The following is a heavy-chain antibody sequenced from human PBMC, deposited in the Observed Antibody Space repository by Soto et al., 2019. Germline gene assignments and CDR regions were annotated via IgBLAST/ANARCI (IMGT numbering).Heavy chain of an antibody. CDR2: ISGSGST. D-gene: IGHD1-26*01. CDR3: ARWANDAFDI. V-gene: IGHV3-23*01. CDR1: RFTFSGKA. J-gene: IGHJ3*02. Sequence: EVQLFESGGGLVQPGGSLRLSCAAPRFTFSGKAMTWVRQAPGKGLEWVSSISGSGSTYYAGPVKGRFTISRENSKNTLYLQMSSLRAEDTAVYYCARWANDAFDIWGQGTMVTVSS.